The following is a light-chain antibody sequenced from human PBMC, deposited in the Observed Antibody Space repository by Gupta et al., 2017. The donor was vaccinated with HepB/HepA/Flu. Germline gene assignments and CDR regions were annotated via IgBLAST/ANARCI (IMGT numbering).Light chain of an antibody. Sequence: EIVLTQSPGTLSLSPGERATLSCRASQSVSSSYLAWYQQKPGQAPRLLIYGASSRATGIPDRFSGSGYGTDFTLTIRRLEPEDFAVYYCQQYGSSPVTFGHGTKVDIK. J-gene: IGKJ3*01. CDR3: QQYGSSPVT. V-gene: IGKV3-20*01. CDR1: QSVSSSY. CDR2: GAS.